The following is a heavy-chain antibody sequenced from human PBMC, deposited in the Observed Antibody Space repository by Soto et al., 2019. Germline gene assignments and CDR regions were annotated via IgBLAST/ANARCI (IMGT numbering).Heavy chain of an antibody. D-gene: IGHD2-2*01. Sequence: ASVXVAFKASGYTFTSYDINCVLQATGQGLECMGWMNPNSGNTGYAQKFQGRVTMTRNTSISTAYMELSSLRSEDTAVYYCARTNDTVVVKALNWFETRGQRTLVTVYS. CDR1: GYTFTSYD. J-gene: IGHJ5*02. CDR2: MNPNSGNT. CDR3: ARTNDTVVVKALNWFET. V-gene: IGHV1-8*01.